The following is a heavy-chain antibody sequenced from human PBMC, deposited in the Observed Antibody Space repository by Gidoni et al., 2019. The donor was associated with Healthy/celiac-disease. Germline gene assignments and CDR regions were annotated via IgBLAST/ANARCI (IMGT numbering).Heavy chain of an antibody. CDR2: IIPILGIA. J-gene: IGHJ4*02. V-gene: IGHV1-69*02. D-gene: IGHD1-26*01. Sequence: QVQLVQSGAEVKKPGSSVTVSCKASGGTFSSYTISWVRQAPGQGLEGMGRIIPILGIAKYAQKFRGRVTITADKSTSTAYMELSSLRSEDTAVYYGARAGGPGVDYWGQGTLVTVSS. CDR1: GGTFSSYT. CDR3: ARAGGPGVDY.